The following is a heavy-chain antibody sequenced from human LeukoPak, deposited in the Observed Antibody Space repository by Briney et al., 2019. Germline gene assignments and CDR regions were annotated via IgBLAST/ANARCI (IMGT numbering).Heavy chain of an antibody. CDR2: ISSSGTTI. Sequence: GGSLRLSCAASGFTFSSYEMHWVRQAPGKGLEWVADISSSGTTIYYADSVKGRFTTSRDNAENSLYLQMNSLRAEDTAVYYCARLLVATPGVDPWGQGTLVTVSS. V-gene: IGHV3-48*03. J-gene: IGHJ5*02. CDR1: GFTFSSYE. CDR3: ARLLVATPGVDP. D-gene: IGHD5-12*01.